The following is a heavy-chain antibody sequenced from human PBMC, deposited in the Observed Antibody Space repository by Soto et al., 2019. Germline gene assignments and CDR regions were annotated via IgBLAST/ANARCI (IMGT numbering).Heavy chain of an antibody. V-gene: IGHV3-30*04. CDR3: TKSSGGSSSVGMDY. D-gene: IGHD6-6*01. CDR1: GFIFKNYA. Sequence: GSLRLSCAVSGFIFKNYALNWVRQAPGKGLEWVASITRDGYNKYYADSVKGRFTISRDNSKNTLSLQMTALRVEDSSVYYCTKSSGGSSSVGMDYWGPGTLVTVSS. J-gene: IGHJ4*02. CDR2: ITRDGYNK.